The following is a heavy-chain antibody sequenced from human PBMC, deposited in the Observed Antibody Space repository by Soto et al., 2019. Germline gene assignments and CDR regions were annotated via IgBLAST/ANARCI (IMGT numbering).Heavy chain of an antibody. Sequence: ASVKVSCKASGYTFTSYGISWVRQAPGQGLEWMGWISAYNGNTNYAQKLQGRVTMTTDTSTSTAYMELRSLRSDDTAVYYCAAGGSCSGGSCYSTSDAFDIWGQGTMVTVSS. D-gene: IGHD2-15*01. CDR1: GYTFTSYG. J-gene: IGHJ3*02. V-gene: IGHV1-18*01. CDR2: ISAYNGNT. CDR3: AAGGSCSGGSCYSTSDAFDI.